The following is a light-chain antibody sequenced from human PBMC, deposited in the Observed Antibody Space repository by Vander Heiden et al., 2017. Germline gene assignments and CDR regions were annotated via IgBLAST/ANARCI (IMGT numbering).Light chain of an antibody. CDR2: AAS. V-gene: IGKV1-39*01. CDR1: QSISTY. J-gene: IGKJ1*01. Sequence: DIQLTQSPSSLSPSVGDRVTITCRASQSISTYLNWYQHKPGKAPKFLIYAASNLQSGVPSRFSGSGSGTDFTLTIGNLQPEDFATYYCQQSNSLPRTFGQGTKVEI. CDR3: QQSNSLPRT.